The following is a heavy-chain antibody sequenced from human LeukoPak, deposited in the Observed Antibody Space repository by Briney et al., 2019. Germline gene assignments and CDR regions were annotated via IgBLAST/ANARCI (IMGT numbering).Heavy chain of an antibody. D-gene: IGHD3-3*01. CDR3: ARVLRFLDDGFEI. V-gene: IGHV4-38-2*01. Sequence: SETLSLTCLVSGYSISRGYYWGWIRQSPGKGLEWIGTIYHSGTTYYNPSLESRTTLSVDTSKNQLSLRLRSVTAADTAVYYCARVLRFLDDGFEIWGQGTMVTVSS. J-gene: IGHJ3*02. CDR1: GYSISRGYY. CDR2: IYHSGTT.